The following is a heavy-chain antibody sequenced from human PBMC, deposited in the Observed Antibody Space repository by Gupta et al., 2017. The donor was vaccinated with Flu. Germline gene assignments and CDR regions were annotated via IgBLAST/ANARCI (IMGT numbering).Heavy chain of an antibody. D-gene: IGHD5-18*01. Sequence: AISWVRHAPGQGLEWMGGIIPIFGTANDAQKFQGRVTITADESTSTAYMELSSLRSEDTAVYYCASSLATADSNYYYYMDVWGKGTTVTVSS. CDR2: IIPIFGTA. CDR3: ASSLATADSNYYYYMDV. V-gene: IGHV1-69*01. J-gene: IGHJ6*03. CDR1: A.